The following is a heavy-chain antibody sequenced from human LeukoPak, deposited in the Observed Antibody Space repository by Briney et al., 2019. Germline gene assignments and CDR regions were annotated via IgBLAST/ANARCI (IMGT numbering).Heavy chain of an antibody. CDR2: ISSGSGM. CDR1: GFTFSSFT. V-gene: IGHV3-48*04. Sequence: GGSLRLSCAASGFTFSSFTMNWVRQAPGKGLEWISYISSGSGMYYADSVKGRFAISRDNAKNSLYLEMNGLRAEDTADYYCVRDHYWCFDLWGHGTLVTVSS. J-gene: IGHJ2*01. CDR3: VRDHYWCFDL.